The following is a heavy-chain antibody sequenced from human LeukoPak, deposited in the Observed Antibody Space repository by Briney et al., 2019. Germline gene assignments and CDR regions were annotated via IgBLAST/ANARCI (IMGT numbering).Heavy chain of an antibody. CDR1: GDSIGSFSYY. CDR3: ARAGYYDSSGYFNYYYYMDV. D-gene: IGHD3-22*01. J-gene: IGHJ6*03. CDR2: INHSGST. Sequence: SETLSLTCTVSGDSIGSFSYYWGWIRQPPGKGLEWIGEINHSGSTNYNPSLKSRVTISVDTSKNQFSLKLSSVTAADTAVFYCARAGYYDSSGYFNYYYYMDVWGKGTTVTVSS. V-gene: IGHV4-39*07.